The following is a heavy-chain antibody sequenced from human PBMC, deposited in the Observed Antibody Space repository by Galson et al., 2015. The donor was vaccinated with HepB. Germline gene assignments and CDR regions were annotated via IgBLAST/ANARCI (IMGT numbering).Heavy chain of an antibody. CDR2: INAGNGNT. CDR1: GYTFTRYA. V-gene: IGHV1-3*01. J-gene: IGHJ4*02. CDR3: ARGLRESGSWYGADY. D-gene: IGHD6-13*01. Sequence: SVKVSCKASGYTFTRYAMHWVRQAPGQRLEWMGWINAGNGNTKYSQKFQGRVTITRDTSASTAYMELSSLRSEDTAVYYCARGLRESGSWYGADYWGQGTLVTVSS.